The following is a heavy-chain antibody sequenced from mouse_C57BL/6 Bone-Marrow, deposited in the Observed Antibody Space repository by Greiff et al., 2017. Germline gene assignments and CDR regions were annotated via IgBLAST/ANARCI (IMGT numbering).Heavy chain of an antibody. Sequence: VQLQQSGPELVQPGASVKISCTASGYSFTDYNMHWVQQSNGKSLEWIGVINPNYGTTSYNQKIKGKATLTVDPSSSTAYMQLNRLTSEDAAVYDCAMYYYGSSPYYYAMDDWGQGSSVTVSS. CDR2: INPNYGTT. CDR1: GYSFTDYN. J-gene: IGHJ4*01. CDR3: AMYYYGSSPYYYAMDD. D-gene: IGHD1-1*01. V-gene: IGHV1-39*01.